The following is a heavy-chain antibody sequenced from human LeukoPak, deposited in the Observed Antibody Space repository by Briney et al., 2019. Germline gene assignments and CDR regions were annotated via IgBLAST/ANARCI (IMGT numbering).Heavy chain of an antibody. CDR1: GGTFSSYT. CDR2: IIPIFGTA. V-gene: IGHV1-69*05. Sequence: GASVKVSCKASGGTFSSYTINWVRQAPGQGLEWMGGIIPIFGTANYAQKFLGRVTLTTDESTSTAYMELSSLRSDDTAVYYCARSAAAAGTGEFDPWGQGTLVTVSS. J-gene: IGHJ5*02. CDR3: ARSAAAAGTGEFDP. D-gene: IGHD6-13*01.